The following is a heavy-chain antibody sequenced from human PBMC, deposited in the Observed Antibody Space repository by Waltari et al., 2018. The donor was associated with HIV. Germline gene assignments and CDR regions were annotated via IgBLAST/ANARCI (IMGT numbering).Heavy chain of an antibody. D-gene: IGHD6-13*01. CDR3: ARDCIAEGGFDY. J-gene: IGHJ4*02. V-gene: IGHV4-39*07. CDR2: IYYSGST. Sequence: QLQLQESGPGLVKPSETLSLTCTVPGGSISSSSYYWGWIRQPPGKGLEWIGSIYYSGSTYYNPSLKSRVTISVDTSKNQFSLKLSSVTAADTAVYYCARDCIAEGGFDYWGQGTLVTVSS. CDR1: GGSISSSSYY.